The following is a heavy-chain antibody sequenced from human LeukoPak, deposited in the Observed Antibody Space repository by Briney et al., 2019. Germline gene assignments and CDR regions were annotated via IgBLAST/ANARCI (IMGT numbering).Heavy chain of an antibody. CDR2: IYHSGST. D-gene: IGHD4-17*01. CDR1: GGSISSSNW. J-gene: IGHJ4*02. V-gene: IGHV4-4*02. CDR3: ARSGRKTTVTDYVYYFDY. Sequence: SETLSLTCAVSGGSISSSNWWSWVRQPPGKGLEWIGEIYHSGSTNYNPSLKSRVTISVDKSKNQFSLKLSSVTAADTAVYYCARSGRKTTVTDYVYYFDYWGQGTLVTVSS.